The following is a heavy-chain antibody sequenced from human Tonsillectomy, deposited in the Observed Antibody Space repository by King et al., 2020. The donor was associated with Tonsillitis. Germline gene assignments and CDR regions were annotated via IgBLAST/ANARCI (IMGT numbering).Heavy chain of an antibody. CDR3: ARIYD. Sequence: VQLVESGGGLVQPWGSLRLSCAASGITVSSNYMSWVRQAPGKGLEWVSLFYSGGRTQYADSVKGRFIISRDSSKHTVYLQMNSLRAEDTAVYFCARIYDWGQGTLVTVSS. D-gene: IGHD3-16*01. J-gene: IGHJ4*02. V-gene: IGHV3-66*01. CDR1: GITVSSNY. CDR2: FYSGGRT.